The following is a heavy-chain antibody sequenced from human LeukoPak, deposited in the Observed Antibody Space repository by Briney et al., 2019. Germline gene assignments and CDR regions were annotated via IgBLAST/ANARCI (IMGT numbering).Heavy chain of an antibody. CDR3: AKVFCTSISCPFDY. CDR1: GFPLSNYA. J-gene: IGHJ4*02. CDR2: FSGSGGST. V-gene: IGHV3-23*01. D-gene: IGHD2-2*01. Sequence: GGTLRLFCAASGFPLSNYAMSWVRGTPGRGLESLSAFSGSGGSTYYEDSVKGRFTISRDNPKNTLYLQMNSLRAEDTAVYYCAKVFCTSISCPFDYWGQGTLVTVSS.